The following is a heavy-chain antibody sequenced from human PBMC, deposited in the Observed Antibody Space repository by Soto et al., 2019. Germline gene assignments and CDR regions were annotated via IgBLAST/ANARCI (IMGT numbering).Heavy chain of an antibody. CDR2: INGSGGST. J-gene: IGHJ4*02. D-gene: IGHD1-26*01. CDR3: AKPPVPGGGATNYPLFED. Sequence: GGSLRLSCASSVFTFSSYAMSCVRHAPGKGLEWVSAINGSGGSTYYADSVKGRFTISRDNSKNTLYLHMNSLRAEDTAVYYCAKPPVPGGGATNYPLFEDWGQGTLCTVSS. V-gene: IGHV3-23*01. CDR1: VFTFSSYA.